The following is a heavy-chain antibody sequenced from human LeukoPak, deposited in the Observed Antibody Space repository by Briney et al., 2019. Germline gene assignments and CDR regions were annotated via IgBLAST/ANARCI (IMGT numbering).Heavy chain of an antibody. D-gene: IGHD6-6*01. V-gene: IGHV1-18*01. Sequence: GASVKVSCKASGYTFTSYGISWVRQAPGQGLEWMGWISAYNGNTNYAQKLQGRVTMTTDTSTSTAYMELRSLRSDDAAVYYCARDLGSSATSTNWFDPWGQGTLVTVSS. CDR3: ARDLGSSATSTNWFDP. J-gene: IGHJ5*02. CDR1: GYTFTSYG. CDR2: ISAYNGNT.